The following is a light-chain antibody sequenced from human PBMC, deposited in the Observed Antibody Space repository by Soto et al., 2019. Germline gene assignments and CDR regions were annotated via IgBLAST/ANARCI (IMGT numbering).Light chain of an antibody. J-gene: IGKJ1*01. V-gene: IGKV1-27*01. CDR2: GAS. CDR3: QKYNSAPWT. Sequence: DIPMTQSPSSLAASVGDRVTITCRASLGISNYLAWYQQKPGKAPKLLIYGASTLQSGVPSRFSGRGSGTEFTLTISSLQPEDVATYYCQKYNSAPWTFGQGTKVEIK. CDR1: LGISNY.